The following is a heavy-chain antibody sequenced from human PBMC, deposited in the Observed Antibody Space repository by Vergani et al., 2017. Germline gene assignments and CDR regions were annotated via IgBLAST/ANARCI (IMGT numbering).Heavy chain of an antibody. CDR3: ARKGPDYYDSSGLIGHLGYYYYXMDV. J-gene: IGHJ6*03. D-gene: IGHD3-22*01. V-gene: IGHV1-69*01. CDR2: IIPIFGTA. CDR1: GGTFSSYA. Sequence: QVQLVQSGAEVKKPGSSVKVSCKASGGTFSSYAISWVRQAPGQGLEWMGGIIPIFGTANYAQKFQGRVTITADESTSTAYMELSSLRSEDTAVYYCARKGPDYYDSSGLIGHLGYYYYXMDVWGKGTTVTVSS.